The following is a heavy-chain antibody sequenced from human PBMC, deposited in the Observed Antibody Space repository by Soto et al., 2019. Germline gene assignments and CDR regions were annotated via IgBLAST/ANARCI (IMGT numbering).Heavy chain of an antibody. CDR2: ISYDGTKK. Sequence: QVQLAESGGGVVQPGRSLRLSCATSGFVSNDYDIHWVRQAPGKGLAWLASISYDGTKKYYAESVKGRFTISRDNSKNNRSRQLISLGAEDTAVYYCSRGIKGGLDAWGPGTLVTVSS. CDR3: SRGIKGGLDA. D-gene: IGHD2-21*01. V-gene: IGHV3-30*03. J-gene: IGHJ5*02. CDR1: GFVSNDYD.